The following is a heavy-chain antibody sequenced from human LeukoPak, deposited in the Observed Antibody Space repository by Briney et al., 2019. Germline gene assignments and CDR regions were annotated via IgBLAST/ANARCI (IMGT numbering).Heavy chain of an antibody. CDR3: AKGGIAAAGTECDY. Sequence: GGSLRLSCAASGFTFSSYAMSWVRQAPGKGLEWVSAISGSGGSTYYADSVKGRFTISKDNSKNTLYLLMNSLRAEDTAVYYCAKGGIAAAGTECDYWGQGTLVTVSS. D-gene: IGHD6-13*01. J-gene: IGHJ4*02. V-gene: IGHV3-23*01. CDR1: GFTFSSYA. CDR2: ISGSGGST.